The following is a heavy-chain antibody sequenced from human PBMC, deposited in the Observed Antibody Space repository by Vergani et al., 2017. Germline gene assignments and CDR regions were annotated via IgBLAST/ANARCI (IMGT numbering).Heavy chain of an antibody. D-gene: IGHD2-2*01. Sequence: EVQLLESGGGLVQPGGSLRLSCAASGFTFSSYAMSWVRQAPGKGLEWVSAISGSGGSTYYADSVKGRFTISIDNSKNTLYLQMNSLRAEDTAVYYCAKDLRFDCSSTSCYSLGAFDIWGQGTMVTVSS. CDR2: ISGSGGST. J-gene: IGHJ3*02. CDR3: AKDLRFDCSSTSCYSLGAFDI. CDR1: GFTFSSYA. V-gene: IGHV3-23*01.